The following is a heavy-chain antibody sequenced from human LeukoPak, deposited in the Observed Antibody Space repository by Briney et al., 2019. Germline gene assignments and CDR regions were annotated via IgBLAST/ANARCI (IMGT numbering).Heavy chain of an antibody. Sequence: GGSLRLSCAASGFAVSSNYMSWVRQAPGKGLKWASVINSGGDTNYADSVKGRFTISRDISKNTVFLQMDNLSSDDTAVYYCVMAPPGDWGLGTLVTVSS. CDR3: VMAPPGD. CDR1: GFAVSSNY. CDR2: INSGGDT. J-gene: IGHJ4*02. D-gene: IGHD2-21*01. V-gene: IGHV3-53*01.